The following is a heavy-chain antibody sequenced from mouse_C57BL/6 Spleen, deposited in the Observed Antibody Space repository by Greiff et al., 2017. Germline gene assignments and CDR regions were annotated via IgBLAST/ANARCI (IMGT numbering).Heavy chain of an antibody. V-gene: IGHV1-82*01. J-gene: IGHJ2*01. D-gene: IGHD3-2*02. CDR2: IYPGDGDT. CDR1: GYAFSSSW. CDR3: ARELRGEGLGGSAPREYFDD. Sequence: QVQLQQSGPELVKPGASVKISCKASGYAFSSSWMNWVKQRPGKGLEWIGRIYPGDGDTTYNWKFKGKATLTAAKSSSTAYVQLSSLSSEDSAVYFWARELRGEGLGGSAPREYFDDWGQGTTLTVSS.